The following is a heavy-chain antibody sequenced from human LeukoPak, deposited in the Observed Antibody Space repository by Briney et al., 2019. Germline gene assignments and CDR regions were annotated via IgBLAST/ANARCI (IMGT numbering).Heavy chain of an antibody. CDR3: ANLLRWEPY. J-gene: IGHJ4*02. CDR1: GFTFSSYG. V-gene: IGHV3-30*18. D-gene: IGHD4-23*01. CDR2: ISYDGSNK. Sequence: PGRSLRLSCAASGFTFSSYGMHWVRQAPGKGLEWVAVISYDGSNKYYADSVKGRFTISRDNSKNTLYLQMNSLIAEDTAVYYCANLLRWEPYWGQGTLVTVSS.